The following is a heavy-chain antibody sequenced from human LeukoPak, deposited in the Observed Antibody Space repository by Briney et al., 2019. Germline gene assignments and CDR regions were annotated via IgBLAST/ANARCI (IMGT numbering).Heavy chain of an antibody. D-gene: IGHD3-22*01. J-gene: IGHJ1*01. Sequence: ASVKVSCKASGYTFTTYGISWLRQAPGQGLEWMGWISVYNGNTNYAQKLQGRVTMTTDTSTTTAYMELSRLRSDDTAVYYCARGYYDSSDFEYFQHWGQGTLVTVSS. CDR1: GYTFTTYG. V-gene: IGHV1-18*01. CDR2: ISVYNGNT. CDR3: ARGYYDSSDFEYFQH.